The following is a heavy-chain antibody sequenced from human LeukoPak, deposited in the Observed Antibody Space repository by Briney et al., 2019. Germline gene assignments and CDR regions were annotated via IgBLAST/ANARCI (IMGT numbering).Heavy chain of an antibody. D-gene: IGHD4-23*01. Sequence: ASVKVSCKASGYTFTSYYMHWVRQAPGQGLEWMGIISPSGGSTSYAQKFQGRVTMTRDTSTSTVYMELSSLRSEDTAVYYCASHYGGNSNQHPNDAFDIWGQGTMVTVSS. CDR1: GYTFTSYY. V-gene: IGHV1-46*01. CDR2: ISPSGGST. J-gene: IGHJ3*02. CDR3: ASHYGGNSNQHPNDAFDI.